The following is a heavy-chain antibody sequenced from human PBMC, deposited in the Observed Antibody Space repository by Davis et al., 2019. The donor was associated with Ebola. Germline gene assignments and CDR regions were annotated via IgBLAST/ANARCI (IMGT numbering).Heavy chain of an antibody. V-gene: IGHV1-69*04. Sequence: SVKVSCKASGGTFSSYAISWVRQAPGQGLEWMGRIIPILGIANYAQKFQGRVTITADKSTSTAYMELSSLRSEDTAVYYCARAAARVMTTVVTLDGMDVWGQGTTVTVSS. CDR1: GGTFSSYA. D-gene: IGHD4-23*01. CDR2: IIPILGIA. CDR3: ARAAARVMTTVVTLDGMDV. J-gene: IGHJ6*02.